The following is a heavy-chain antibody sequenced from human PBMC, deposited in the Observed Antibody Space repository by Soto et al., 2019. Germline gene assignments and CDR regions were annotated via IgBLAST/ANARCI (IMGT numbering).Heavy chain of an antibody. J-gene: IGHJ4*02. CDR2: INDWSSDI. CDR3: ARDRRWAIDY. CDR1: CFSLSNYG. D-gene: IGHD6-13*01. V-gene: IGHV3-48*02. Sequence: GGSLRLSCAASCFSLSNYGLNWVRLATGRGLEWVSHINDWSSDIYYADSLKGRFTISRDNAKNSLYLQINSLRDEDTAVYYCARDRRWAIDYWGQGNLVTVSS.